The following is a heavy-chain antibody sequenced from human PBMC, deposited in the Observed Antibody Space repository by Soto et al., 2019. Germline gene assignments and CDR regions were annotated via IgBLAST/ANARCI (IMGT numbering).Heavy chain of an antibody. CDR2: INHSGST. D-gene: IGHD3-22*01. V-gene: IGHV4-34*01. CDR3: ARGAYYYDSSGYSGFDY. J-gene: IGHJ4*02. CDR1: GGSFSGYY. Sequence: SETLSLTCAVYGGSFSGYYWSWVRQPPGKGLEWIGEINHSGSTNYNPSLKSRVTISVDTSKNQFSLKLSSVTAADTAVYYCARGAYYYDSSGYSGFDYWGQGTLVTVSS.